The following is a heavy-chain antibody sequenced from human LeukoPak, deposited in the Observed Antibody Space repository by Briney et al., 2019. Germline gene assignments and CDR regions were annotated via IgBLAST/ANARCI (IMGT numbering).Heavy chain of an antibody. V-gene: IGHV4-34*01. D-gene: IGHD3-3*01. CDR2: INRSGST. CDR1: GGSFSGYY. J-gene: IGHJ4*02. CDR3: AVDFWSGYYYFDY. Sequence: SETLSLTCAVYGGSFSGYYWSWIRQPPGKGLEWIGEINRSGSTNYNPSLKSRVTISVDTSKNQFSLKLSSVTAADTAVYYCAVDFWSGYYYFDYWGQGTLVTVSS.